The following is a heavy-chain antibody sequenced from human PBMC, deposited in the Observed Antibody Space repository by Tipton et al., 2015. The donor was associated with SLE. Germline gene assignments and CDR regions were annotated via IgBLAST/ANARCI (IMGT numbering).Heavy chain of an antibody. CDR2: VHSSGST. D-gene: IGHD2-21*02. CDR1: GGSISSSSYY. Sequence: TLSLTCTVSGGSISSSSYYWNWIRQPPGKGLEWIAFVHSSGSTNYNPSLRSRVTMSVDTSKNQFSLKLSSMTAADTAVYYCARGGTQMTFYYGMDVWGQGTAVTVSS. J-gene: IGHJ6*02. CDR3: ARGGTQMTFYYGMDV. V-gene: IGHV4-61*01.